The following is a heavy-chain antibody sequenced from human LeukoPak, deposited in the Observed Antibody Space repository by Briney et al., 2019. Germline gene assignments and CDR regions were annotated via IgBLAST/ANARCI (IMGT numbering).Heavy chain of an antibody. J-gene: IGHJ4*02. CDR3: AKYITMVRGVPASVDY. V-gene: IGHV3-23*01. Sequence: GGTLRLSCAASGFTFSSYDMSRVRQAPGKGLEWVSAISGSGGSTYYADSVKGRFTISRDNSKNTLYLQMNSLRAEDTAVYYCAKYITMVRGVPASVDYWGQGTLVTVSS. CDR1: GFTFSSYD. D-gene: IGHD3-10*01. CDR2: ISGSGGST.